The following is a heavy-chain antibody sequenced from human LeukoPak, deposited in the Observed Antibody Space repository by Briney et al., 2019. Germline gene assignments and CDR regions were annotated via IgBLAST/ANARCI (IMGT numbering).Heavy chain of an antibody. CDR3: ARGYYAGRGHHFEY. J-gene: IGHJ4*02. V-gene: IGHV3-33*01. Sequence: PGKSLRLSCATSGFTFSGYGMHWVRQAPGKGLEWVTVIWSDGSNKYYADSVKGRFTISRDNSKNTLYLQMNSLRAEDTAVYYCARGYYAGRGHHFEYWGQGTLLTVSS. CDR2: IWSDGSNK. CDR1: GFTFSGYG. D-gene: IGHD3-22*01.